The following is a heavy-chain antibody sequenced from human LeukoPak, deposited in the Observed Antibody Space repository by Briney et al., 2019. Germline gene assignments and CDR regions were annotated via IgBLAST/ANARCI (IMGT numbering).Heavy chain of an antibody. CDR3: ARGLTIFGVATGNWFDP. Sequence: PSETLSLTCAVYGGSFSGYYWSWIRQPPGKGLEWIGKINHSGSTNYNPSLKSRVTISVDTSKNQFSLKLSSVTAADTAVYYCARGLTIFGVATGNWFDPWGQGILVTVSS. D-gene: IGHD3-3*01. CDR2: INHSGST. V-gene: IGHV4-34*01. J-gene: IGHJ5*02. CDR1: GGSFSGYY.